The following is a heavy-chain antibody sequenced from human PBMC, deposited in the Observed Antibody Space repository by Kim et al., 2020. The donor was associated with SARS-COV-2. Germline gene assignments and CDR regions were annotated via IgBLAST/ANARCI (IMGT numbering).Heavy chain of an antibody. D-gene: IGHD3-10*01. CDR3: ASRPNGSGQK. J-gene: IGHJ4*02. CDR2: GT. Sequence: GTNYAQKFQGRVTMTRDTSISTAYMELSRLRSDDTAVYYCASRPNGSGQKWGQGTLVTVSS. V-gene: IGHV1-2*02.